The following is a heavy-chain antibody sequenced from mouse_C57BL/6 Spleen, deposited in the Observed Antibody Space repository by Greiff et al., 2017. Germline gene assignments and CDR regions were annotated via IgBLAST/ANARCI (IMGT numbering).Heavy chain of an antibody. Sequence: QVQLQQPGAELVRPGSSVKLSCKASGYTFTSYWMHWVKQRPIQGLEWIGNIDPSDSETHYNQKFKDKATLTVDKSSSTAYMQLSSLTSEDSAVYYCARWHCGSSSYYFDYWGQGTTLTVSS. CDR2: IDPSDSET. J-gene: IGHJ2*01. CDR1: GYTFTSYW. CDR3: ARWHCGSSSYYFDY. V-gene: IGHV1-52*01. D-gene: IGHD1-1*01.